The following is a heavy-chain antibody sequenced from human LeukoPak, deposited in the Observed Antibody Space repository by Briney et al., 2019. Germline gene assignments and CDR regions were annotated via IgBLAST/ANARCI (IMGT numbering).Heavy chain of an antibody. D-gene: IGHD2-15*01. V-gene: IGHV3-30*02. CDR3: AKTGPSYCSGGSCYPYYFDY. CDR1: GFTFSSYG. Sequence: QPGGSLRLSCAASGFTFSSYGMHWVRQAPGKGLEWVAFIRYDGSNKYYADSVKGRFTISRDNSKNTLYLQMNSLRAEDTAVHYCAKTGPSYCSGGSCYPYYFDYWGQGTLVTVSS. J-gene: IGHJ4*02. CDR2: IRYDGSNK.